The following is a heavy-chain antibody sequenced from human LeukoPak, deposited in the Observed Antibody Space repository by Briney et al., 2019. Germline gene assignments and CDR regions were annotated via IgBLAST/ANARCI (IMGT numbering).Heavy chain of an antibody. CDR2: ISYDGSNK. Sequence: GSLRLSCAASGFTFSSYGMHWVRQAPGKGLEWVAVISYDGSNKYYADSVKGRFTISRDNSKNTLYLQMNSLRAEDTAVYYCAKDGPLLRYFDWSTYYFDYWGQGTLVTVSS. CDR1: GFTFSSYG. J-gene: IGHJ4*02. CDR3: AKDGPLLRYFDWSTYYFDY. D-gene: IGHD3-9*01. V-gene: IGHV3-30*18.